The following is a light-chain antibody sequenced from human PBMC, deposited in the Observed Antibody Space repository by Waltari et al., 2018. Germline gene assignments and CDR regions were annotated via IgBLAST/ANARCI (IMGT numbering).Light chain of an antibody. J-gene: IGLJ1*01. CDR1: SSDVGLYDY. CDR3: TSYTGSSTRYV. Sequence: QSALTQPASVSGSPGQSITISCTGTSSDVGLYDYVSWYQHHPGKAPKLVIYDVSYRPSWLSTRFSASKSGNTASLTISGLQAEDEADYYCTSYTGSSTRYVFGTGTKVTVL. V-gene: IGLV2-14*01. CDR2: DVS.